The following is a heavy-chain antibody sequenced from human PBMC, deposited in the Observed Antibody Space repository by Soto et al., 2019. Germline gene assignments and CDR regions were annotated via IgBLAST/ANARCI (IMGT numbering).Heavy chain of an antibody. CDR3: AKAFLAGTGGDV. CDR1: GFAFSSNA. D-gene: IGHD6-19*01. V-gene: IGHV3-30-3*01. Sequence: QVQVVESGGGVVQPGRSLRLSCAASGFAFSSNAMQWVRQAPGKGLEWVGVISNDGSNKYYADSVKGRFSISRENSKNTVSLQMNSLRDEDTAVYYCAKAFLAGTGGDVWCQGTLVIVSS. J-gene: IGHJ4*02. CDR2: ISNDGSNK.